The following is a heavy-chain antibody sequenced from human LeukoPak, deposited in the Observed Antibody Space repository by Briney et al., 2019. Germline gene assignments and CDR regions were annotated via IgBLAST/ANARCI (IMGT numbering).Heavy chain of an antibody. J-gene: IGHJ6*03. Sequence: GGSLRLSCAASGFTFSSYAMSWVRQAPGKGLEWVSAISGSGGSTYCADSVKGRFTISRDNSKNTLYLQMNSLRAEDTAVYYCAKPFTSGTTYYYYYYMDVWGKGTTVTVSS. V-gene: IGHV3-23*01. CDR2: ISGSGGST. D-gene: IGHD1-1*01. CDR1: GFTFSSYA. CDR3: AKPFTSGTTYYYYYYMDV.